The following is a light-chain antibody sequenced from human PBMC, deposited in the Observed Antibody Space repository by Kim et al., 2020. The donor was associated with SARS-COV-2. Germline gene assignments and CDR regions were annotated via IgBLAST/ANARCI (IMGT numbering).Light chain of an antibody. V-gene: IGLV3-19*01. J-gene: IGLJ3*02. CDR1: SRRSYY. CDR3: NSRDSSGNHHV. Sequence: ALGQTVRITCQGDSRRSYYASWYQQKPGQAPVLVIYGKNNRPSGIPDRFSGSSSGNTASLTITGAQAEDEADYYCNSRDSSGNHHVFGGGTQLTVL. CDR2: GKN.